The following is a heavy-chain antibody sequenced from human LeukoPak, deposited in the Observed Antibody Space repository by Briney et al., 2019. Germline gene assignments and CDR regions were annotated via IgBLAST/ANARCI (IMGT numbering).Heavy chain of an antibody. CDR1: GGSISSGGYY. D-gene: IGHD4-17*01. J-gene: IGHJ4*02. CDR3: ARNRYGDYVLDY. CDR2: IYYSGST. V-gene: IGHV4-31*03. Sequence: SETLSLTCTVSGGSISSGGYYWSWIRQHPGKGLEWIGYIYYSGSTYYNPSLKSRVTISIDTSKNQFSLKLSSVTAADTAVYYCARNRYGDYVLDYWGQGTLVTVSS.